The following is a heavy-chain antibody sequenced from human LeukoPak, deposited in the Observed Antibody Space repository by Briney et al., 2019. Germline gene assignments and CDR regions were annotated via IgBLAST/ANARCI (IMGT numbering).Heavy chain of an antibody. Sequence: SETLSLTCTVSSGSVSNSHYYWAWVRQPPGKGLEWLGSIFYSGNTHYNPSLKSPVTISIDTSKNQFSLKLSSVTAADTAVYYCARQNYGGVDYWGQGTLVTVSS. J-gene: IGHJ4*02. CDR1: SGSVSNSHYY. CDR3: ARQNYGGVDY. CDR2: IFYSGNT. V-gene: IGHV4-39*01. D-gene: IGHD4-23*01.